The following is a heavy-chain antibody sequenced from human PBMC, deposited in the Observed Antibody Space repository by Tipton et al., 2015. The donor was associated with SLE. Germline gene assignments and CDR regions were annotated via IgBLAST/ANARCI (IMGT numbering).Heavy chain of an antibody. CDR3: ARDIYYGTDV. CDR1: GGSISSSSYY. Sequence: TLSLTCTVSGGSISSSSYYWGWIRQPPGKGLEWIGYIYYSGRTNYNPSLKSRVTISVDTSKNQFSLELSSVTAADTAMYYCARDIYYGTDVWGQGTTVTVSS. V-gene: IGHV4-61*01. J-gene: IGHJ6*02. CDR2: IYYSGRT.